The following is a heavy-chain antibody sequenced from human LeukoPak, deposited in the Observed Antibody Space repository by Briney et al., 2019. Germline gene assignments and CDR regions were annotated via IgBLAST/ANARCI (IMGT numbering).Heavy chain of an antibody. CDR1: GGSISSYY. CDR3: ASQSIVGATFDY. J-gene: IGHJ4*02. D-gene: IGHD1-26*01. Sequence: SETLSLTCTVSGGSISSYYWSWIRQPAGKGLEWIGEINHSGSTNYNPSLKSRVTISVDTSKNQFSLKLSSVTAADTAVYYCASQSIVGATFDYWGQGTLVTVSS. CDR2: INHSGST. V-gene: IGHV4-34*01.